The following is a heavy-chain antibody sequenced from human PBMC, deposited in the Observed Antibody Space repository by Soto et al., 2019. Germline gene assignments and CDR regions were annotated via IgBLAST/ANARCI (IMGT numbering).Heavy chain of an antibody. CDR3: ARARGAATARDY. CDR2: IYYRGST. V-gene: IGHV4-61*01. Sequence: SETLSLTCTVSGGSVSSGSHYWSWIRQPPGKGLEWIGYIYYRGSTNYNPSLKSRVTISADTSKNQFSLKLSSVTAADTAVYYCARARGAATARDYWGQGTLVTVSS. J-gene: IGHJ4*02. CDR1: GGSVSSGSHY. D-gene: IGHD6-13*01.